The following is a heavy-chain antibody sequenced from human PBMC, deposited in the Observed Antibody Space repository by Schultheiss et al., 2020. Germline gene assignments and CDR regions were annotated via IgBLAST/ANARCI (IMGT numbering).Heavy chain of an antibody. D-gene: IGHD2-2*02. V-gene: IGHV4-59*08. CDR3: ARQRLGYCSSTSCYKGRYYYYGMDV. CDR1: GGSINNYY. Sequence: SETLSLTCTVSGGSINNYYWSWIRQHPGKGLEWIGYIYYSGSTYYNPSLKSRVTISVDTSKNQFSLKLSSVTAADTAVYYCARQRLGYCSSTSCYKGRYYYYGMDVWGQGTTVTVSS. J-gene: IGHJ6*02. CDR2: IYYSGST.